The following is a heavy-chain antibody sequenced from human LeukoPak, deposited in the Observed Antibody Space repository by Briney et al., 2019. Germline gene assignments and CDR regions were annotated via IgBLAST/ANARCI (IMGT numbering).Heavy chain of an antibody. CDR2: INTNTGNP. J-gene: IGHJ3*02. CDR3: ARALRALTGYSTKGPFDI. Sequence: ASVKVSCKASGYIFISYAMNWVRQAPGQGLEWLGWINTNTGNPTYAQGFTGRFVFSLDTSVSTAYLQISSLKAEDTAVYYCARALRALTGYSTKGPFDIWGQGTMVTVSS. CDR1: GYIFISYA. D-gene: IGHD1-14*01. V-gene: IGHV7-4-1*02.